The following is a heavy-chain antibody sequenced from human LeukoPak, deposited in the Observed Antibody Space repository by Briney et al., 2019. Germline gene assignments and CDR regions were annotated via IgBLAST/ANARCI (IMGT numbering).Heavy chain of an antibody. CDR2: IYYSGNT. CDR1: GGSISSGDYY. V-gene: IGHV4-30-4*01. J-gene: IGHJ6*02. D-gene: IGHD5-24*01. Sequence: SQTLSLTCTVSGGSISSGDYYKSLIRQPPWKRLEWIGNIYYSGNTYNNPSLKSRVTISVDTSKNQFSLKLSSVSAADTAVYYCARTGRDAYDHYGMDVWGQGTTVTVSS. CDR3: ARTGRDAYDHYGMDV.